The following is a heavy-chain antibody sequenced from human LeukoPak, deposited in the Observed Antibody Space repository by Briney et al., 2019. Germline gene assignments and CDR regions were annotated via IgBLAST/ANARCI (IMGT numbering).Heavy chain of an antibody. Sequence: GRSLRLSCAASGFTYGDYAMHWVRQAPGKGLEWVSSINWNGVTKGYVDSVKGRFTISRDNAKNSLYLQMNSLRVEDTALYYCAKDTDRSGWRTLESWGQGTLVTVSS. J-gene: IGHJ4*02. D-gene: IGHD6-19*01. CDR3: AKDTDRSGWRTLES. V-gene: IGHV3-9*01. CDR2: INWNGVTK. CDR1: GFTYGDYA.